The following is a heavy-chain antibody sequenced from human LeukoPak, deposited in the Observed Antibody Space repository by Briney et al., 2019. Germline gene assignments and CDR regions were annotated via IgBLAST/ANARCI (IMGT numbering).Heavy chain of an antibody. D-gene: IGHD5-18*01. J-gene: IGHJ4*02. CDR1: GFTFSDYG. V-gene: IGHV3-23*01. Sequence: GGSLRLSCAASGFTFSDYGMSWVRQAPGKGLEWVSTISDGGSITYYADSVKGRFTISRDNSKNTVYLQMNSLRAEDTAVYYCANDLGWIQLNLGRGQGTLVTVSS. CDR3: ANDLGWIQLNLG. CDR2: ISDGGSIT.